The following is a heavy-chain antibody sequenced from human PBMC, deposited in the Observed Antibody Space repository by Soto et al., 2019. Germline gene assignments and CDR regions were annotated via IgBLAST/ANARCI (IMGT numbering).Heavy chain of an antibody. CDR2: MYPDGSR. J-gene: IGHJ4*02. V-gene: IGHV3-53*04. D-gene: IGHD4-17*01. Sequence: VQLVESGGDLVQPGGSLRLSCVASGFIVSGSYMSWVRQAPVAGLVWVSVMYPDGSRHYAESVKGRFAISTQNSELTVYLQINSLRTEDTAVYYCAKVRGDYGDGGLEYGGQGTLVTVSS. CDR1: GFIVSGSY. CDR3: AKVRGDYGDGGLEY.